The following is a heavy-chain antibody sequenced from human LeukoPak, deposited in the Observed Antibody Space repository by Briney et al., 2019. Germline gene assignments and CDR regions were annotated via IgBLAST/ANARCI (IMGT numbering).Heavy chain of an antibody. CDR2: IYYSGST. Sequence: PSETLSLTCTVSGGSISRGGYYWSWIRQHPGKGLEWIGYIYYSGSTYYNPSLKSRVTISVDTYKNQFSLKLSSVTAAATAVYYCARQPIDPFWFDPWGQGTLVNVSS. D-gene: IGHD2-21*01. J-gene: IGHJ5*02. CDR3: ARQPIDPFWFDP. V-gene: IGHV4-31*03. CDR1: GGSISRGGYY.